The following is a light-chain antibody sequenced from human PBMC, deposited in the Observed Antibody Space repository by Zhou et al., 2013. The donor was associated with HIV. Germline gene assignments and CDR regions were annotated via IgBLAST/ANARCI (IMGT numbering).Light chain of an antibody. J-gene: IGKJ1*01. CDR2: GAS. Sequence: DIQLTQSPSFLSASVGDRVTITCRASQGSSNYLAWYQQKPGKAPNLLIYGASTLQSGVPSRFSGSGSGTEFTLTISSLQPEDFATYYCLKYNAYSWTFGQGTKVEIK. V-gene: IGKV1-9*01. CDR1: QGSSNY. CDR3: LKYNAYSWT.